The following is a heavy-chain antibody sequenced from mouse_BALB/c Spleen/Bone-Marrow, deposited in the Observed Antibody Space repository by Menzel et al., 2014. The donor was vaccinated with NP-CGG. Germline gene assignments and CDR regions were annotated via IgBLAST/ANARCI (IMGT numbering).Heavy chain of an antibody. Sequence: VQLKESGAELVKPGASVKLSCTASGFNIKDTYMHWVKQRPEQGLEWIGRIDPANGYTSYAPKFQGKATITADTSSNTAYLQLSSLTSEDTAVYYCASKKNYYAMDYWGQGTSVTVSS. CDR2: IDPANGYT. CDR3: ASKKNYYAMDY. CDR1: GFNIKDTY. V-gene: IGHV14-3*02. J-gene: IGHJ4*01.